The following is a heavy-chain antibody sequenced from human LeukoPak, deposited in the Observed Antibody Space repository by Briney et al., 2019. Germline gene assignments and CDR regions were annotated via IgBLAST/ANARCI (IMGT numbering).Heavy chain of an antibody. CDR1: GFTFSSSA. Sequence: GGSLRLSCAASGFTFSSSAMNGVRQAPGRGREGVSSFNNFGSHIYYQASVKGRFTIARDNAKHSLYLQMNSLGAEDTAVYYCAREPTQWIRYGYFDYWGQGTLVTVSS. V-gene: IGHV3-21*01. CDR3: AREPTQWIRYGYFDY. CDR2: FNNFGSHI. D-gene: IGHD5-12*01. J-gene: IGHJ4*02.